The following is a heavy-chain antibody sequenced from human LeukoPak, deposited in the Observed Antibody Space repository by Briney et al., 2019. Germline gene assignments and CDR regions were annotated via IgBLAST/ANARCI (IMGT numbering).Heavy chain of an antibody. CDR3: ERDGEDYYGSGSYPDY. Sequence: PGGSLRLSCAASGFTFSSYAMRWVCQAPGKGLEWVSVISYDGSNKNSADSVKGRFTISRDNSKNTLYLQMNSLRAEDTAVYYCERDGEDYYGSGSYPDYWGQGTLVTVSS. CDR2: ISYDGSNK. CDR1: GFTFSSYA. D-gene: IGHD3-10*01. V-gene: IGHV3-30*04. J-gene: IGHJ4*02.